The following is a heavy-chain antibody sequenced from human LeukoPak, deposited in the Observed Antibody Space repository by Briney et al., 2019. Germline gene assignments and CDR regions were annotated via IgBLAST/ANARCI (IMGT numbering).Heavy chain of an antibody. CDR1: GYTCTSYY. Sequence: ASVKLSCKSSGYTCTSYYIHWVRKAPGQGLECMGIIHRSGGITTHAQKFQGRLTMTGATSTSTVDMELSSLRSEDTAVYYCARSAAYYNEADIWGQGTMVTVSS. J-gene: IGHJ3*02. CDR3: ARSAAYYNEADI. D-gene: IGHD3-9*01. V-gene: IGHV1-46*01. CDR2: IHRSGGIT.